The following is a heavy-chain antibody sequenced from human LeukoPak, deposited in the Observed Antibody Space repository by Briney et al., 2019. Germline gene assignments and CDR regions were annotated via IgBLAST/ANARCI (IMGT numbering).Heavy chain of an antibody. CDR1: GFTFSSYW. Sequence: PGGSLRLSCAASGFTFSSYWMSWVRQAPGKGLEWVANIKQDGSEKYYVDSVKGRFTISRDNAKNSLYLQMNSLRAEDTAVYYCAKCSTMISSKYYFDYWGQGTLVTVSS. D-gene: IGHD3-22*01. V-gene: IGHV3-7*03. J-gene: IGHJ4*02. CDR2: IKQDGSEK. CDR3: AKCSTMISSKYYFDY.